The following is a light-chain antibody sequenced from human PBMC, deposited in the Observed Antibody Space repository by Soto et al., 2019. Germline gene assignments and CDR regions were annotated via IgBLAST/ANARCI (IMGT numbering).Light chain of an antibody. Sequence: QPVLTQPPSASGSPGQRVTISCSGSRSNIGSSYVYWYQQFPGTAPKLLIYRNDQRPSGVPDRFSGLKSGPSASLAISGLRSEDEAVYYCAAWDDSLSVWVFGGGTKVTVL. V-gene: IGLV1-47*01. CDR1: RSNIGSSY. CDR3: AAWDDSLSVWV. J-gene: IGLJ3*02. CDR2: RND.